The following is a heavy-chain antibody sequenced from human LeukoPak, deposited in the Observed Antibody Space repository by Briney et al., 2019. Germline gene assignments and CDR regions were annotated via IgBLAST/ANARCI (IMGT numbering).Heavy chain of an antibody. CDR2: IYHSGST. CDR3: ARESVGDIVVVPAAIKGDYFDY. CDR1: GGSFSGYY. V-gene: IGHV4-34*01. Sequence: SETLSLTCAVYGGSFSGYYWSWIRQPPGKGLEWIGYIYHSGSTYYNPSLKSRVTISVDRSKNQFSLKLSSVTAADTAVYYCARESVGDIVVVPAAIKGDYFDYWGQGTLVTVSS. J-gene: IGHJ4*02. D-gene: IGHD2-2*02.